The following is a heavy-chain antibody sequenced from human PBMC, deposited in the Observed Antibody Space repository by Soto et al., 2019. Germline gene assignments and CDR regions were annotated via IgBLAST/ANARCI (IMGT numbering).Heavy chain of an antibody. V-gene: IGHV5-10-1*01. CDR1: GCSFTSYW. J-gene: IGHJ6*02. D-gene: IGHD3-3*01. CDR3: ARARSTYYDFLSGRDYYYRMAV. Sequence: GESLKISCKGSGCSFTSYWISWVRQMPGKGLEWMGRIDPSDSYTNYSPSFQGHVTISADNSISTAYLQWSSLKASDTAMYYCARARSTYYDFLSGRDYYYRMAVWGQGATVPVSS. CDR2: IDPSDSYT.